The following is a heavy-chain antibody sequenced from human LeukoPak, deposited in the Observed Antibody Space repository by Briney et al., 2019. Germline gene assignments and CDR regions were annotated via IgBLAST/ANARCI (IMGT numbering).Heavy chain of an antibody. J-gene: IGHJ4*02. CDR3: AKDQGYDILTGYSLFDY. Sequence: GGSLRLSCAASGFTFSSYAMSWVRQAPGNGLEWVSAISGSGGSTYYADSVKGRFTISRDNSKNTLYLQMNSLRAEDTAVNYCAKDQGYDILTGYSLFDYWGQGTLVTVSS. CDR2: ISGSGGST. V-gene: IGHV3-23*01. CDR1: GFTFSSYA. D-gene: IGHD3-9*01.